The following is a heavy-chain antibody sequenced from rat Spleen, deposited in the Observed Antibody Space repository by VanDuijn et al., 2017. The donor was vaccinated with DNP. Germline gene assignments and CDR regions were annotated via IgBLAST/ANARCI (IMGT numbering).Heavy chain of an antibody. J-gene: IGHJ2*01. V-gene: IGHV2-63*01. Sequence: QVQLKESGPGLVQPSQTLSLTCTVSGFSLTDYSVHWVRQPPGKGLEWMGKMQYNGDTSYNSALKSRLSISRDTSKNQVFLKMNSLQTDDTGTYYCTRDGGGRYYHGYFDYWGQGVMVTVSS. CDR2: MQYNGDT. CDR1: GFSLTDYS. CDR3: TRDGGGRYYHGYFDY. D-gene: IGHD1-12*02.